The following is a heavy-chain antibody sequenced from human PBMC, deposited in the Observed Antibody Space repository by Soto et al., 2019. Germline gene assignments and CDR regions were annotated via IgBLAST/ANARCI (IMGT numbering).Heavy chain of an antibody. V-gene: IGHV4-31*03. D-gene: IGHD6-13*01. J-gene: IGHJ5*02. CDR2: IYYSGST. CDR1: GGSISSGGYY. CDR3: ARESYSSSWYGWFDP. Sequence: QVQLQESGPGLVKPSQTLSLTCTVSGGSISSGGYYWSWIRQHPGKGLEWIGYIYYSGSTYYNPSLKRRVTIXXDXSXXQVPRKLPSVTAADTAVYYCARESYSSSWYGWFDPWGQGTLVTVSS.